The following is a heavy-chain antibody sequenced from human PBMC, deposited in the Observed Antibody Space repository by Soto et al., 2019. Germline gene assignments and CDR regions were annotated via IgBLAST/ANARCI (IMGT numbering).Heavy chain of an antibody. J-gene: IGHJ4*02. D-gene: IGHD3-22*01. CDR2: INHSGST. CDR1: GGSFSGYY. V-gene: IGHV4-34*01. Sequence: QVQLQQWGAGLLKPSETLSLTCAVYGGSFSGYYWSWIRQPPGKGLEWIGEINHSGSTNYNPSLKSRVTISVDTSKNQFSLKLSSVTAADTAVYYCARGIPGDYYDSSGHEYYFDYWGQGTLVTVSS. CDR3: ARGIPGDYYDSSGHEYYFDY.